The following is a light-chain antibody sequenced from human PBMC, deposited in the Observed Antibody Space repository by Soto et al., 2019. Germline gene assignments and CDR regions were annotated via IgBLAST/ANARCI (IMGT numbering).Light chain of an antibody. V-gene: IGLV2-14*03. J-gene: IGLJ1*01. CDR3: SSYTSASTRV. CDR1: RSDVGGYNY. Sequence: QSALTQPASVSGSPGHSISISCTGTRSDVGGYNYVSWYQQHPGKAPQLMIYDVTKRPTGVSNRFSGSKSANTASLTISWLQAEDEADYYCSSYTSASTRVFGTGTKVTVL. CDR2: DVT.